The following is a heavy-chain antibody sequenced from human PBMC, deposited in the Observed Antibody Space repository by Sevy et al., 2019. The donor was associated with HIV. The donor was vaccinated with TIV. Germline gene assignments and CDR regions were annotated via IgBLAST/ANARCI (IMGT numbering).Heavy chain of an antibody. CDR2: ISNSGSDQ. V-gene: IGHV3-30*18. CDR3: AKAHIATRWTLDY. Sequence: GGSLRLSCAASGFDFNHYGIYWVRQAPGRGLEWVSFISNSGSDQYYAVSVKGRFTISRHYSNNTVYLEMQSLRSDDTATYFCAKAHIATRWTLDYWGQGTTVTVSS. CDR1: GFDFNHYG. D-gene: IGHD2-21*01. J-gene: IGHJ4*02.